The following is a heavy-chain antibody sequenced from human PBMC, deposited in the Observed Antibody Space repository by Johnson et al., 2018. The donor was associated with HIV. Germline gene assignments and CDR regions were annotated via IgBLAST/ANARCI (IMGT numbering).Heavy chain of an antibody. CDR2: INWNGGRT. CDR1: GFTFSSYA. D-gene: IGHD1-20*01. CDR3: ARGTLTGTTGGFDI. J-gene: IGHJ3*02. Sequence: MQVVESGGGLVQTGGSLRLSCAVSGFTFSSYAMSWVRQAPGKGLEWVSGINWNGGRTGYADSVKGRFTISRDNAKNSLYLQMNSLRAEDTALYYCARGTLTGTTGGFDIWGQGTMVTVSA. V-gene: IGHV3-20*04.